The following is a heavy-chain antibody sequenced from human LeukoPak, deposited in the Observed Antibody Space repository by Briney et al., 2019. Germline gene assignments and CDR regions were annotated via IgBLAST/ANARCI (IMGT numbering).Heavy chain of an antibody. D-gene: IGHD2-2*01. J-gene: IGHJ4*02. V-gene: IGHV4-30-4*01. CDR3: ARTGPAAHDY. Sequence: SETLSLTCTVSGGSIGSGDYYWSWIRQPPGKGLEWIGYIYYSGSTYYNPSLKSRVTISVDTSKNQFSLKLSSVTAADTAVYYCARTGPAAHDYWGQGTLVTVSS. CDR2: IYYSGST. CDR1: GGSIGSGDYY.